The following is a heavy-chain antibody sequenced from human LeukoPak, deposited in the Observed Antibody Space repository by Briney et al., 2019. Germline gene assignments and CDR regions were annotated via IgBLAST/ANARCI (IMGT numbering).Heavy chain of an antibody. J-gene: IGHJ4*02. CDR2: ISLYNGNT. V-gene: IGHV1-18*01. D-gene: IGHD5-12*01. Sequence: ASVKVSCKASGYSFINYGISWVRQAPGHGLERMSWISLYNGNTNYAQKFQGRVTMTTDTSTSTAYMELRSLRSDDTAVYYCARSAPSGYTPRPNDYWGQGTLVTVSS. CDR3: ARSAPSGYTPRPNDY. CDR1: GYSFINYG.